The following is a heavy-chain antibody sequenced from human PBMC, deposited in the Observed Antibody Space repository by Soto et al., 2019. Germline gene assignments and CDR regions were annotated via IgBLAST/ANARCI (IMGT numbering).Heavy chain of an antibody. D-gene: IGHD1-20*01. CDR3: AKDSRAHHIRTTTLGITGDFDY. CDR1: GFTFSSYA. CDR2: ISGSGGST. V-gene: IGHV3-23*01. J-gene: IGHJ4*02. Sequence: GGSLRLSCAASGFTFSSYAMSWVRQAPGKGLEWVSAISGSGGSTYYADSVKGRFTISRDNSKNTLYLQMNSLRAEDTAVYYCAKDSRAHHIRTTTLGITGDFDYWGQGTLVTVSS.